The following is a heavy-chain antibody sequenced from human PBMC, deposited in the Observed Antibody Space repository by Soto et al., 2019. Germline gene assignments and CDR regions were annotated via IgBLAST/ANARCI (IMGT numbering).Heavy chain of an antibody. CDR3: ARDPVVVVAATTYYYYYGMDV. V-gene: IGHV1-69*13. J-gene: IGHJ6*02. Sequence: GATVKVSCKASGGTFSSYAISWLRQAPGQGLEWMGGIIPIFGTANYAQKFQGRVTITADESTSTAYMELSSLRSEDTAVYYCARDPVVVVAATTYYYYYGMDVWGQGTTVTVSS. D-gene: IGHD2-15*01. CDR1: GGTFSSYA. CDR2: IIPIFGTA.